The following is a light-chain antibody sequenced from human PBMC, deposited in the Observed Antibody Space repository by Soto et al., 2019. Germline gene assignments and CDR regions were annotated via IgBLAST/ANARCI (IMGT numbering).Light chain of an antibody. Sequence: QSALTQPRSVSGSPGQSVTISCTGTSSDVGSYNYVSWYQQHPGKAPKLMIYDVTQRPSGVSDRFSGSKSGNTASLTISGLQADDEADFYCCSYAGAYIYVFGSGTRSPS. CDR2: DVT. V-gene: IGLV2-11*01. J-gene: IGLJ1*01. CDR3: CSYAGAYIYV. CDR1: SSDVGSYNY.